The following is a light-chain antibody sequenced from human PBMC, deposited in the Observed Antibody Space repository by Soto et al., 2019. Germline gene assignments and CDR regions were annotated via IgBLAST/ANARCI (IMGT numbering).Light chain of an antibody. CDR1: SSDVGSYNL. CDR2: EVS. CDR3: CSYAGSSIEV. V-gene: IGLV2-23*02. J-gene: IGLJ3*02. Sequence: QSALTQPASVSGSPGQSTTISCTGTSSDVGSYNLVSWYQQHPGKAPKLMIYEVSKRPSGVSNRFSGSKSGNTASLTISGLQAEDEADYYCCSYAGSSIEVFGGGTKLTVL.